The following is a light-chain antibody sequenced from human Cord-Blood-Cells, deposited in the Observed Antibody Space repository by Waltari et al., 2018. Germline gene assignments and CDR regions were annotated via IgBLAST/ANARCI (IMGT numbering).Light chain of an antibody. Sequence: QSALTQPASVSGSPGQSITISCTGTSSDVGGYNYVSWYQQHPGKAPKLMIYEVSNRPTGVSNRFSGSNAGNTASLTISGLHAEDEADYYCSSYTSSSTLVFGTGTKVTVL. CDR1: SSDVGGYNY. V-gene: IGLV2-14*01. CDR2: EVS. CDR3: SSYTSSSTLV. J-gene: IGLJ1*01.